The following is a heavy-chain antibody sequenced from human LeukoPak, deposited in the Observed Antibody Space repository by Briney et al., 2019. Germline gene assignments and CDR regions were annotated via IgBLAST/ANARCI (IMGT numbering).Heavy chain of an antibody. CDR2: ISGSGGST. V-gene: IGHV3-23*01. D-gene: IGHD4-17*01. J-gene: IGHJ4*02. Sequence: GGSLRPSCAASGFTFSSYAMSWVRQAPGKGLEWVSAISGSGGSTYYADSVKGRFTISRDNSKNTLYLQMNSLRAEDTAVYYCAKDWGMTTVTTFDYWGQGTLATVSS. CDR3: AKDWGMTTVTTFDY. CDR1: GFTFSSYA.